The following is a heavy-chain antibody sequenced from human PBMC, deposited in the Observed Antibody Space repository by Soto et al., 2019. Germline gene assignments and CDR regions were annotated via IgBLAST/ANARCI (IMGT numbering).Heavy chain of an antibody. V-gene: IGHV3-48*02. CDR2: ISSSSSTK. CDR3: ARGSTDGMDV. CDR1: GFTFSSYS. Sequence: EVQLVESGGGLVQPRGSLRLSCGASGFTFSSYSMNWVRQAPGKGLEWVSYISSSSSTKYYADSVKGRFTISRDNAKNSLYLKMNSLRDEDTAVYYCARGSTDGMDVWGQGTTVTVSS. J-gene: IGHJ6*02. D-gene: IGHD1-26*01.